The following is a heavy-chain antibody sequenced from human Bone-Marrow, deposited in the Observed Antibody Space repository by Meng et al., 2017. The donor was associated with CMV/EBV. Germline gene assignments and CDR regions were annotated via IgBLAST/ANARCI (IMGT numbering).Heavy chain of an antibody. J-gene: IGHJ5*02. V-gene: IGHV3-30*02. Sequence: GGSLRLSCAASGFTFNNYDMHWVRQAPGKGLEWVAFIRYDGTNKFYVDSVRGRFTISRDNSKNTLYLQMNSLRAEDTAIYYCTKKYYDSGSSKCFDPWGQGTLVTVSS. CDR1: GFTFNNYD. CDR2: IRYDGTNK. CDR3: TKKYYDSGSSKCFDP. D-gene: IGHD3-10*01.